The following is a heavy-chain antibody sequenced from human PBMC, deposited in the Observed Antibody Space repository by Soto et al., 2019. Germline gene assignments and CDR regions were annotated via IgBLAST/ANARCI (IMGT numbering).Heavy chain of an antibody. CDR1: GFSLSNARMG. CDR2: IFSNDEK. J-gene: IGHJ3*02. V-gene: IGHV2-26*01. CDR3: ARWRGGRWLQLRYAFDI. D-gene: IGHD5-12*01. Sequence: QVTLKESGPVLVKPTETLTLTCTVSGFSLSNARMGVSWIRQPSGKALEWLAHIFSNDEKSYSTSLKSRLTISKDTSKSQVVLIMTNMDPVDTATYYCARWRGGRWLQLRYAFDIWGQGTMVTVSS.